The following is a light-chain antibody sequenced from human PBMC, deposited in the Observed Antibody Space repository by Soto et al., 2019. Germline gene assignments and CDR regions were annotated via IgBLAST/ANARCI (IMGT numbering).Light chain of an antibody. J-gene: IGLJ1*01. CDR2: SNY. V-gene: IGLV1-44*01. CDR1: SANIGSKT. CDR3: SACDASLNGYV. Sequence: QSVMTQPPSASGTPGKKVTISCSGSSANIGSKTVNWYQQLPGTAPKLLIYSNYQRPSGVPDRFSGSKSGTSASLAISGLQSEDEADYYCSACDASLNGYVFGTGTKVTVL.